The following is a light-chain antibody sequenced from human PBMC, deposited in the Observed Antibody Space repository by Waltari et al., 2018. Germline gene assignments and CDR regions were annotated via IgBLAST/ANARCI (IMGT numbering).Light chain of an antibody. Sequence: QSALTQSPSASGSPGQSVTISCTGTSSDVGGYSYVSWYQQHPGKAPKLIIFEVFQRPSGVPDRFSGSKSGNTASLTVSGLQAEDEADYYCSSYAGSNNVVFGGGTKLTVL. CDR1: SSDVGGYSY. J-gene: IGLJ2*01. CDR2: EVF. CDR3: SSYAGSNNVV. V-gene: IGLV2-8*01.